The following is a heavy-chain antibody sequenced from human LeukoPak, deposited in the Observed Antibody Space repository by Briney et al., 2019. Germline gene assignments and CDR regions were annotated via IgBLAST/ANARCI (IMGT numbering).Heavy chain of an antibody. V-gene: IGHV4-59*06. J-gene: IGHJ4*02. D-gene: IGHD3-16*02. CDR1: GAPITRYY. CDR3: ARSMITFGGVIAPNDY. CDR2: IYYSGST. Sequence: SETLSLTYTVSGAPITRYYWSWIRQPPGKGLEWIGYIYYSGSTYYNPSLKSRVTISVDTSKNQFPLKLSSVTAADTAVYYCARSMITFGGVIAPNDYWGQGTLVTVSS.